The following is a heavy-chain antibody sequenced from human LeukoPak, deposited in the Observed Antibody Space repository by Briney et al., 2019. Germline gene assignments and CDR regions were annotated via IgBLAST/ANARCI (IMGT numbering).Heavy chain of an antibody. Sequence: ASVKVSCKASGYTFTNFYMHWVRQAPGQGPEWMGLINPSGGTTTYAQKFQGRVTMTRDTSTSTFYMDLSSLKSEDTAVYYCARETLYYGDSGYHFAYWGQGTLVTVSS. V-gene: IGHV1-46*01. CDR2: INPSGGTT. CDR1: GYTFTNFY. CDR3: ARETLYYGDSGYHFAY. D-gene: IGHD3-22*01. J-gene: IGHJ4*02.